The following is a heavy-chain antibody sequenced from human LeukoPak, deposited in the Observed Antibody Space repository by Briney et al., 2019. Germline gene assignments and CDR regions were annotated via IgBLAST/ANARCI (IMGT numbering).Heavy chain of an antibody. CDR2: IYPRDSDT. CDR1: GSIFTNYL. D-gene: IGHD5-12*01. Sequence: GASLQISCKASGSIFTNYLIGWVRQLPGKGLEWMGIIYPRDSDTRYSPSFQGQVTVSADKSISTAYLQWNTLEASDTAMYYCARRQYSGYDFDFWGQGTLVTVSS. CDR3: ARRQYSGYDFDF. J-gene: IGHJ4*02. V-gene: IGHV5-51*01.